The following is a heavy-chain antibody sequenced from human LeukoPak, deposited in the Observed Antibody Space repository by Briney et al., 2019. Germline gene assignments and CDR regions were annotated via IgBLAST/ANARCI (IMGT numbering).Heavy chain of an antibody. D-gene: IGHD1-26*01. J-gene: IGHJ3*02. V-gene: IGHV4-4*02. CDR1: GGSISSGNW. CDR3: ARGAAGGFDI. Sequence: PSETLTLTCAVSGGSISSGNWWSWVRQPPGKGLEWIGEIYHSGTTNYNPSLKSRVTISVDKSNNQFSLKLSSVTAADTAVYYCARGAAGGFDIWGQGTMVTVSS. CDR2: IYHSGTT.